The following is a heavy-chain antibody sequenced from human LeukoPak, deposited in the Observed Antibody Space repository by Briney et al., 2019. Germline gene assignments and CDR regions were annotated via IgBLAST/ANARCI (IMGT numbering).Heavy chain of an antibody. CDR1: GGSISSYY. CDR3: ASQQFLEWFVDY. CDR2: IYYSGST. D-gene: IGHD3-3*01. V-gene: IGHV4-39*01. Sequence: SETLSLTCTVSGGSISSYYWGWNRQPPGKGLEWIGSIYYSGSTYYNPSLKSRVTISVDTSKSQFSPKLSSVTAADTAVYYCASQQFLEWFVDYWGQGTLVTVSS. J-gene: IGHJ4*02.